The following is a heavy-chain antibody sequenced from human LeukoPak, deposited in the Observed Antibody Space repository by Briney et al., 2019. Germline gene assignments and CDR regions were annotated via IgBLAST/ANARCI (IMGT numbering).Heavy chain of an antibody. CDR1: YW. V-gene: IGHV5-51*01. Sequence: YWSWIRQPPGKGLEWMGIIYPGDSDTRYSPSFQGQVTISADKSISTAYLQWSSLKASDTAMYYCARSIIVGVAAAGSIDYWGQGTLVTVSS. CDR2: IYPGDSDT. CDR3: ARSIIVGVAAAGSIDY. D-gene: IGHD6-13*01. J-gene: IGHJ4*02.